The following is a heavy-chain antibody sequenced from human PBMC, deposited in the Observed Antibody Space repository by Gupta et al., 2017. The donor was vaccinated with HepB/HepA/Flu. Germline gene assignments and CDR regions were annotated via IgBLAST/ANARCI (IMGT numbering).Heavy chain of an antibody. D-gene: IGHD5-24*01. J-gene: IGHJ3*02. V-gene: IGHV3-9*03. Sequence: EVQLMASGGGLVQPGRSLRLSCAASGFTFDDYAMHWVRQAPGKGLEWVSGISWNSGSIGYADSVKGRFTISRDNAKNSLYLQMNSLRAEDMALYYCAKGSRWLQFNDAFDIWGQGTMVTVSS. CDR1: GFTFDDYA. CDR2: ISWNSGSI. CDR3: AKGSRWLQFNDAFDI.